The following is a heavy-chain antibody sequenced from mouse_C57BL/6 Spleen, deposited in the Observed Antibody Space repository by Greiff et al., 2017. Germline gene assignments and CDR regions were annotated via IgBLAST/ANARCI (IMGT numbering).Heavy chain of an antibody. Sequence: EVQLQESGPGLVKPSQSLSLTCSVTGYSITSGYYWNWIRQFPGNKLEWMGYISYDGSNNYNPSLKNRISNTRDTSKNQFFLKLNSVTTEDTATYYCAREECYDYDGYYFDYWGQGTTLTVSS. J-gene: IGHJ2*01. CDR2: ISYDGSN. CDR1: GYSITSGYY. V-gene: IGHV3-6*01. D-gene: IGHD2-4*01. CDR3: AREECYDYDGYYFDY.